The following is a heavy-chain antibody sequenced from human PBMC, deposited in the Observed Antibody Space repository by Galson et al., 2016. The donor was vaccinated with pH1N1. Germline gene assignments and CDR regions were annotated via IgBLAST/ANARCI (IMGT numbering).Heavy chain of an antibody. CDR2: IIPIFGTA. V-gene: IGHV1-69*13. CDR1: GGTFRTYV. CDR3: ASPSPFYGSSGYYLHFRD. D-gene: IGHD3-22*01. Sequence: QSGAEVKKPGASVKVSCKASGGTFRTYVISWVRQAPGQGLEWMGGIIPIFGTAKYAQKFQGRVTITADESTSTAYMELSSLRSEDTAVYYCASPSPFYGSSGYYLHFRDWGQGTLVTVSS. J-gene: IGHJ4*02.